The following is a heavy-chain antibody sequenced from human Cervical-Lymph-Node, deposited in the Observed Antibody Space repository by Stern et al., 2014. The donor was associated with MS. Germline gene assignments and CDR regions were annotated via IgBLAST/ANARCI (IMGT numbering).Heavy chain of an antibody. CDR3: ARGSGTAYDLRGDY. CDR2: INPNSGGT. J-gene: IGHJ4*01. CDR1: GYIFTDYY. Sequence: VQLVESWAEARASGASMKVSCKASGYIFTDYYLHWVRQAPGQGLEWLGWINPNSGGTNYAQNFQGRVTMTRDTSISTAYMELRWLGSADTAVYYCARGSGTAYDLRGDYWGQGTLVTVSS. D-gene: IGHD3-3*01. V-gene: IGHV1-2*02.